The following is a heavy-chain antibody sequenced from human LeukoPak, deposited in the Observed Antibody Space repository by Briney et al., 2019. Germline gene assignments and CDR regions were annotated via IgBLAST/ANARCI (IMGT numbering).Heavy chain of an antibody. CDR2: INGRADEA. CDR3: AKGGAINGWYWLDP. Sequence: PGGSLRLSCAASGFTFSNYGMNWVRQAPGKGLEWVSSINGRADEAHHADSVKGRFTISRDNSKNTLYLQMNSLRAEDTALYYCAKGGAINGWYWLDPWGPGTPVTVSS. V-gene: IGHV3-23*01. J-gene: IGHJ5*02. D-gene: IGHD6-19*01. CDR1: GFTFSNYG.